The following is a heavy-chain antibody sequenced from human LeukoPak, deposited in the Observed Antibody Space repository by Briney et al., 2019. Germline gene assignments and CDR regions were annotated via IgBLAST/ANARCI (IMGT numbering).Heavy chain of an antibody. CDR3: ARDLRSSGYYAFDY. Sequence: GGSLRLSCAASGFTFSSYSMNWVRQAPGEWLEWVSCISSSSSYIYYADSVKGRFTTSRDNAKNSLYLQMNSLRAEDTAVYYCARDLRSSGYYAFDYWGQGTLVTVSS. CDR2: ISSSSSYI. J-gene: IGHJ4*02. CDR1: GFTFSSYS. V-gene: IGHV3-21*01. D-gene: IGHD3-22*01.